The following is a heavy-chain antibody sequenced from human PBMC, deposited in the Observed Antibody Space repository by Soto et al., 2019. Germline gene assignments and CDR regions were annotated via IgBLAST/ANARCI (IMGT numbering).Heavy chain of an antibody. D-gene: IGHD6-13*01. V-gene: IGHV4-61*01. CDR2: ISYSGST. Sequence: SETLSLTFTVSGGSVDSGSYYWSWIRLPPGKGLEWIGYISYSGSTDYNPSLKSRVTISLETSKNQLFLILRSVTAADTAVYYCAREAIAEPGTYYYEMDVWGKGTTVT. CDR3: AREAIAEPGTYYYEMDV. J-gene: IGHJ6*03. CDR1: GGSVDSGSYY.